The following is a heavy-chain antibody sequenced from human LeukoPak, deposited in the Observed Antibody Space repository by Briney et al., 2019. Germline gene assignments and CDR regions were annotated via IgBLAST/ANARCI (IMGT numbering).Heavy chain of an antibody. CDR2: ISAYNGNT. CDR3: ARDAATVTTAFDY. J-gene: IGHJ4*02. CDR1: GYTFTSDY. Sequence: GASVKVSCKTSGYTFTSDYMHWVRQAPGQGLEWMGWISAYNGNTNYAQKLQGRVTMTTDTSTSTAYMELRSLRSDDTAVYYCARDAATVTTAFDYWGQGTLVTVSS. D-gene: IGHD4-17*01. V-gene: IGHV1-18*04.